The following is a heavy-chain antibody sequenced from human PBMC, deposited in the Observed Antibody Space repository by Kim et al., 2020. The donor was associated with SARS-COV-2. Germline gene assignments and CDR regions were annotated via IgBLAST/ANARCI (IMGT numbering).Heavy chain of an antibody. D-gene: IGHD3-22*01. Sequence: YYVDSVKGRFTISRDNAKNSLYLQMNSLRAEDTAVYYCARGRGYQYYFDYWGQGTLVTVSS. CDR3: ARGRGYQYYFDY. V-gene: IGHV3-7*03. J-gene: IGHJ4*02.